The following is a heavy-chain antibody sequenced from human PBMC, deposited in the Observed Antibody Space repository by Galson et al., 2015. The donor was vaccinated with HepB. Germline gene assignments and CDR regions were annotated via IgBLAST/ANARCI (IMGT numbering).Heavy chain of an antibody. V-gene: IGHV4-59*01. CDR2: IHYSGTT. J-gene: IGHJ6*02. CDR3: ARVYYGGGSLFSYYGVDI. Sequence: SETLSLTCTVSGGFINDYFWTWIRQPPEQGLECIGYIHYSGTTTYNPSLQSRVAISIGTSKKQFSLRLTSVTAADTAVYYCARVYYGGGSLFSYYGVDIWGQGTTVTVSS. CDR1: GGFINDYF. D-gene: IGHD4-23*01.